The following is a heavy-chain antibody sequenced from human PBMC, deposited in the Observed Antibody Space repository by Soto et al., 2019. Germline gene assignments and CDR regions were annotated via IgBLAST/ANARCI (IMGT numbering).Heavy chain of an antibody. CDR3: AKDPPEASWRPYYLDH. J-gene: IGHJ4*02. D-gene: IGHD6-25*01. CDR2: ISYDGISK. V-gene: IGHV3-30*18. CDR1: VFTFSRYA. Sequence: QVQLVESGGGVVHPGTSLTLSCVSSVFTFSRYAMHWVRQAPGKGLECVGIISYDGISKYYADSVQCRFAISRDNSKDTLYLQMNGLRPEVTDMYFCAKDPPEASWRPYYLDHWGQGSLDAVSS.